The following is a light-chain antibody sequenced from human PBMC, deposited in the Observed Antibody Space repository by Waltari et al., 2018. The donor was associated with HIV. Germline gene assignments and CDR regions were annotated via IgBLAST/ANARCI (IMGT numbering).Light chain of an antibody. V-gene: IGLV3-25*03. J-gene: IGLJ7*01. Sequence: SYELTQPPSVSVSPGQTARITCPGDVLPKQSAYWYQQKPGQAPVVVISKDSERPSGIPERFSGSSSGTTVTLTISGVQAEDEADYYCQSADSSGTYAVFGGGTQLTVL. CDR2: KDS. CDR1: VLPKQS. CDR3: QSADSSGTYAV.